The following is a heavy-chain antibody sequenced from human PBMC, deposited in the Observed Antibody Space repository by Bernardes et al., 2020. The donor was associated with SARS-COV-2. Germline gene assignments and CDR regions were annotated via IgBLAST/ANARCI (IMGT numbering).Heavy chain of an antibody. Sequence: ASMKVSCKASGYTFTGYYMHWVRQAPGQGLEWMGWINPNSGGTNYAQKFQGRVTMTRDTSISTAYMELSRLRSDDTAVYYCARDDYDSSGSHDYWGQGTLVTVSS. CDR2: INPNSGGT. CDR3: ARDDYDSSGSHDY. D-gene: IGHD3-22*01. J-gene: IGHJ4*02. CDR1: GYTFTGYY. V-gene: IGHV1-2*02.